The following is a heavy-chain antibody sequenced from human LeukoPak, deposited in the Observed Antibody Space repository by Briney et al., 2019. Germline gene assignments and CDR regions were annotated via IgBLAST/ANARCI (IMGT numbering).Heavy chain of an antibody. CDR3: AKGAYSTSYDHSAY. D-gene: IGHD6-6*01. Sequence: GGSLRLSCAASGFTFDDYAMHWVRHARGRGLGWVSGISWNSGSIGYADSVQGRFIISRDNAKKSLYLQMNSLRAEDMALYYCAKGAYSTSYDHSAYWGQGTLATVSS. CDR1: GFTFDDYA. CDR2: ISWNSGSI. V-gene: IGHV3-9*03. J-gene: IGHJ4*02.